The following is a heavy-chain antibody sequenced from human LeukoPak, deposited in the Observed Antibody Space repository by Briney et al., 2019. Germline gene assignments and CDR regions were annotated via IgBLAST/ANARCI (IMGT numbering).Heavy chain of an antibody. J-gene: IGHJ4*02. CDR1: GYTFTGYF. V-gene: IGHV1-2*02. CDR2: INPNSGGT. D-gene: IGHD1-26*01. Sequence: ASVKVSCKSSGYTFTGYFMHWVRQAPGEGLEWMGWINPNSGGTDYAQTFQGRVTMTRDTSISTASMELSRLTPDDSAVYYCARGQSSGNPYFDFWGQGTQVTVSS. CDR3: ARGQSSGNPYFDF.